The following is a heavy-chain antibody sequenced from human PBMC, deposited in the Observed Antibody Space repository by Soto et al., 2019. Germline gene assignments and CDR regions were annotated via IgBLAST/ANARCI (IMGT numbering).Heavy chain of an antibody. CDR2: IYPGDSDT. J-gene: IGHJ6*02. Sequence: PGESLKISCKGSGYSFTSYWIGWVRQMPRKGLEWMGIIYPGDSDTRYSPSFQGQVTISADKSISTAYLQWSSLKASDTAMYYCARTHGLTPLYYYGMDVWGQGTTVTVSS. CDR1: GYSFTSYW. V-gene: IGHV5-51*01. CDR3: ARTHGLTPLYYYGMDV.